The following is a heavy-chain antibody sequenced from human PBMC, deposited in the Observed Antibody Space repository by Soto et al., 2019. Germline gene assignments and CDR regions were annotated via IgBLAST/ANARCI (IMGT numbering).Heavy chain of an antibody. D-gene: IGHD2-21*02. CDR3: ARVGGNSYYYYGMDV. Sequence: SETLSLTCAVYGGSFSGYYWSWIRQPPGKGLEWIGEINHSGSTNYNPSLKSRVTISVGTSKNQFSLKLSSVTAADTAVYYCARVGGNSYYYYGMDVWGQGTTVTVSS. V-gene: IGHV4-34*01. CDR1: GGSFSGYY. J-gene: IGHJ6*02. CDR2: INHSGST.